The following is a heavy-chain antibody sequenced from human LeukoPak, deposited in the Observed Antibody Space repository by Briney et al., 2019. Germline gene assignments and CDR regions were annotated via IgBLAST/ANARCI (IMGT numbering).Heavy chain of an antibody. CDR2: IRSEAYGGTT. D-gene: IGHD6-13*01. CDR3: CRPSVSSSWQEYFQH. V-gene: IGHV3-49*03. CDR1: GFTFGDYA. J-gene: IGHJ1*01. Sequence: GGSLRLSCAASGFTFGDYAMSWFRQAPGKGLEWVSFIRSEAYGGTTEYAASVRGRFTISRDDSKSVAYLQMNSLKTEDTAVYYCCRPSVSSSWQEYFQHWGQGTLVTVSS.